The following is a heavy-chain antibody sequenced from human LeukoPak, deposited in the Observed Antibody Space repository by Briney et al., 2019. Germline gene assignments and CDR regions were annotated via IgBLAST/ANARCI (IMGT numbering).Heavy chain of an antibody. D-gene: IGHD1-1*01. Sequence: PSETLSLTRTVSGGSISSYYWSWIRRPPGEGLEWIGYISNSGSTNYNPSLKSRVTISVDTSKNQLSLKLSSVAAADTAVYHCVRLQPNTGEWAFDIWGQGTMVSVSS. CDR3: VRLQPNTGEWAFDI. CDR1: GGSISSYY. V-gene: IGHV4-59*01. CDR2: ISNSGST. J-gene: IGHJ3*02.